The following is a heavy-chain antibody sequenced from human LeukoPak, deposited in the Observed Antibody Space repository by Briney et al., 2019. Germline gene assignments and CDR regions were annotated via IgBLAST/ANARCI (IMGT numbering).Heavy chain of an antibody. Sequence: GGSLRLSCAASGFTFSSYWMSWVRQAPGKGLEWVANIKQDGSEKYYVDSVKGRFTISRDNAKNSLYLQMNSLRAEDTAVYYCAREDYDILTCYYTFDYWGQGTLVTVSS. D-gene: IGHD3-9*01. CDR3: AREDYDILTCYYTFDY. J-gene: IGHJ4*02. V-gene: IGHV3-7*03. CDR2: IKQDGSEK. CDR1: GFTFSSYW.